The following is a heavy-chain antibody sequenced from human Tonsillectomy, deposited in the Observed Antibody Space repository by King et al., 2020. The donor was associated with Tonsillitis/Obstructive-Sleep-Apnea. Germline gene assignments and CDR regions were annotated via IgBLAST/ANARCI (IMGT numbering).Heavy chain of an antibody. CDR3: AKDLKWVTRGYNFHYMDV. D-gene: IGHD4-23*01. CDR1: GFTFDDYT. J-gene: IGHJ6*03. V-gene: IGHV3-43*01. CDR2: IRWDGSDT. Sequence: VQLVESGGAVVQPGASLRLSCAASGFTFDDYTMHWVRHVPGRGLEWVSLIRWDGSDTYYAGSVKGRFTISRDNSKNSLYLQMNSLRTEDTALYYCAKDLKWVTRGYNFHYMDVWGKGTTVTVSS.